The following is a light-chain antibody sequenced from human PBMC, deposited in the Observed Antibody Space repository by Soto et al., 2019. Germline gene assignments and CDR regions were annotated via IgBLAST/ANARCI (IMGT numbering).Light chain of an antibody. J-gene: IGKJ1*01. CDR3: QQYYNWQPR. CDR2: GAS. Sequence: EILVTQSPATLSVSPGERVTLSCRASQSISSKLAWYQQRPGQAPRLLIYGASTRATGIPSRFSGSGSGTDFTLTITSLQSEDNALYYCQQYYNWQPRFGQGTKGEIK. CDR1: QSISSK. V-gene: IGKV3-15*01.